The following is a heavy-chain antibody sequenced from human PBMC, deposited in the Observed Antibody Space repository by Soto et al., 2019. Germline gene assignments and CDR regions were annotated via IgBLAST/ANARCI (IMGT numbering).Heavy chain of an antibody. CDR1: GFTFSSYA. CDR3: AKATFFWVVVVPAAIQRTQYYYYMDV. J-gene: IGHJ6*03. CDR2: ISGSGGST. Sequence: GGSLRLSCAASGFTFSSYAMSWVRQAPGKGLEWVSAISGSGGSTYYADSVKGRFTISRDNSKNTLYLQMNSLRAEDTAVYYCAKATFFWVVVVPAAIQRTQYYYYMDVWGKGTTVTVPS. D-gene: IGHD2-2*01. V-gene: IGHV3-23*01.